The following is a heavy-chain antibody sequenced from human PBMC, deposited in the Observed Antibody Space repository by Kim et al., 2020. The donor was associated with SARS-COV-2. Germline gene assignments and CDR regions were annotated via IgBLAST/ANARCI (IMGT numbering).Heavy chain of an antibody. CDR2: ISGFNGKT. Sequence: ASVKVSCKTSGYTFTNYGISWVRQAPGQGLEWMAWISGFNGKTNFAQTLQGRVSVSTDTSTNTAYMELKSLRYDDTAIYYCARNEGFAEYFQHWGQGTLVTVSS. V-gene: IGHV1-18*04. J-gene: IGHJ1*01. CDR1: GYTFTNYG. CDR3: ARNEGFAEYFQH.